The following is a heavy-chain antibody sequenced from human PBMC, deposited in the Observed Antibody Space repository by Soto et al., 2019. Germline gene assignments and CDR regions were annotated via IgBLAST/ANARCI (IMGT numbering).Heavy chain of an antibody. V-gene: IGHV1-46*03. CDR3: AREILAYCGGDCYSGSDYYYYGMDV. CDR1: GYTFTSYY. D-gene: IGHD2-21*02. Sequence: GASVKVSCKASGYTFTSYYMHWVRQAPGQGLEWMGIINPSGGSTSYAQKFQGRVTMTRDTSTSTVYMELSSLRSEDTAVYYCAREILAYCGGDCYSGSDYYYYGMDVWGQGTTVTV. J-gene: IGHJ6*02. CDR2: INPSGGST.